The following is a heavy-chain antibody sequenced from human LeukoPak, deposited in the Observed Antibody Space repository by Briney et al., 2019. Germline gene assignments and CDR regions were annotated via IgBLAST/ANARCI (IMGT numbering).Heavy chain of an antibody. V-gene: IGHV4-34*01. J-gene: IGHJ4*02. CDR1: GGSFSGYY. D-gene: IGHD3-10*01. CDR3: ASGSTGRFDY. Sequence: SETLSLTCAVYGGSFSGYYWSWIRQPPGKGLEWIGEINHSGSTNYNPSLKSRVTISVDTSKNQFSLQLNSVTPEDTAVYYCASGSTGRFDYWGQGTLVTVSS. CDR2: INHSGST.